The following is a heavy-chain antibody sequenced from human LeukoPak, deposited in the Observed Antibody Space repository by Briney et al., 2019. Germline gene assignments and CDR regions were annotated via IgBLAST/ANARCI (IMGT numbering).Heavy chain of an antibody. CDR1: GFTFSGSG. D-gene: IGHD2-2*01. V-gene: IGHV3-30*02. CDR2: IRYHGSDK. Sequence: GESLRLSCAASGFTFSGSGMHWVRQAPGKGLEWVAFIRYHGSDKFYADSVKGRFTISRDNSKNTLYLQMNSLRPEDASVYYCARSPTSWYFDYWGQGTLVTVSS. CDR3: ARSPTSWYFDY. J-gene: IGHJ4*02.